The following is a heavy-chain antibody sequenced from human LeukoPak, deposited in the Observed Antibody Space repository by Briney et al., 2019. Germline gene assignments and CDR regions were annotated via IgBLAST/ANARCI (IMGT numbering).Heavy chain of an antibody. CDR2: IKQDGSEK. CDR1: GFTFSSYW. Sequence: GGSLRLSCAASGFTFSSYWMSWVRQAPGKRLEWVANIKQDGSEKYYVDSVKGRFTISRDNAKNSLYLQMSSLRAEDTAVYYCARGSYGSGSYSNYYYYGMDVWGQGTTVTVSS. D-gene: IGHD3-10*01. CDR3: ARGSYGSGSYSNYYYYGMDV. V-gene: IGHV3-7*01. J-gene: IGHJ6*02.